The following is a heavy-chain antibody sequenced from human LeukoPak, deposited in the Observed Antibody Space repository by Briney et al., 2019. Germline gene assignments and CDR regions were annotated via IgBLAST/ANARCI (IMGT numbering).Heavy chain of an antibody. D-gene: IGHD2-2*01. J-gene: IGHJ3*02. CDR1: GFTLDDYA. CDR3: AKDSEEGYCSSTSCSLGAFDI. Sequence: GGSLRLSCAASGFTLDDYAMHWVRQAPGKGLEWVSGISWNSGSIGYADSVKGRFTISRDNAKNSLYLQMNSLRAEDTALYYCAKDSEEGYCSSTSCSLGAFDIWGQGTMVTVSS. CDR2: ISWNSGSI. V-gene: IGHV3-9*01.